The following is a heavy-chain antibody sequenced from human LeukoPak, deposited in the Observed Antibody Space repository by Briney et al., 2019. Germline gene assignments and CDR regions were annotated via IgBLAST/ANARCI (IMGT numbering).Heavy chain of an antibody. V-gene: IGHV3-7*04. Sequence: GGSLRLSCAASGFTFSSYGMHWVRQAPGKGLEWVANIKHDGSEKYYVDSVKGRFTVSRDNAKNSLYLQMNSLRAEDTAVYYCTRGFDSSGYLVDYWGQGTLVTVSS. CDR1: GFTFSSYG. CDR3: TRGFDSSGYLVDY. CDR2: IKHDGSEK. D-gene: IGHD3-22*01. J-gene: IGHJ4*02.